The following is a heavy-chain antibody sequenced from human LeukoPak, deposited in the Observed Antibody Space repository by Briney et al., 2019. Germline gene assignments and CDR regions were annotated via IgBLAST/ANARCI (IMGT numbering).Heavy chain of an antibody. Sequence: GGSLRLSCAASGFTFSSYAMSWVRQAPGKGLEWVGRIKSKTDGGTTDYAAPVKGRFTISRDNSKNTLYLQLNILRAEDTAVYYCAKRIAAGFYFYGMDVWGQGTTVTVSS. CDR3: AKRIAAGFYFYGMDV. CDR2: IKSKTDGGTT. D-gene: IGHD6-25*01. J-gene: IGHJ6*02. CDR1: GFTFSSYA. V-gene: IGHV3-15*01.